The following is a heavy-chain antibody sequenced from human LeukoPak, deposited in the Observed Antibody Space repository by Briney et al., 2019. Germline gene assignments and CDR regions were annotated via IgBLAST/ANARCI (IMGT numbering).Heavy chain of an antibody. J-gene: IGHJ6*02. CDR3: ATPDSEDLWFGQLYYYYGMDD. V-gene: IGHV3-30*03. D-gene: IGHD3-10*01. CDR2: ISYDAKNK. CDR1: GFTFTNFA. Sequence: GRSLRLSCAASGFTFTNFAMHWVRQAPGKGLEWVAVISYDAKNKHHADSLKGRFTISRDNSKNTLYLEMNSLRAEDTAVYYCATPDSEDLWFGQLYYYYGMDDWGQGTTVTVS.